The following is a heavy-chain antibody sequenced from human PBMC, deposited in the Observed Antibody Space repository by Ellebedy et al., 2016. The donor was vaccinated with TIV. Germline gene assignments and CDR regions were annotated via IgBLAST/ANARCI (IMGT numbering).Heavy chain of an antibody. J-gene: IGHJ6*02. CDR1: GYSLTSYY. D-gene: IGHD3-10*01. CDR3: AEGSGSYYGMDV. V-gene: IGHV1-3*01. CDR2: INAGNGNA. Sequence: ASVKVSCKASGYSLTSYYIHWARQAPGQRLERMGWINAGNGNAKYSQKFQGRVTITRDTSASTAYMELSSLRSEDTAVYYCAEGSGSYYGMDVWGQGTTVTVSS.